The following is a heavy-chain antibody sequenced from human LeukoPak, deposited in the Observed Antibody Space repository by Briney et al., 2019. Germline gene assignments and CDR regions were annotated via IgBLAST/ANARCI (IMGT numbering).Heavy chain of an antibody. CDR3: ARDRMGVGATIY. V-gene: IGHV3-9*01. CDR2: ISWDSDKV. Sequence: GGSLRLSCAASGFTFADYAMHWVRQAPGKGLEWVSGISWDSDKVAYADSVKGRFTISRDNARNSLYLQMNSLRAEDTAVYYCARDRMGVGATIYWGQGTLVTVSS. D-gene: IGHD1-26*01. J-gene: IGHJ4*02. CDR1: GFTFADYA.